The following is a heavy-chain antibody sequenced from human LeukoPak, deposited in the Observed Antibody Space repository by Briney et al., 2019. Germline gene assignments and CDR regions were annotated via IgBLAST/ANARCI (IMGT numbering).Heavy chain of an antibody. CDR1: GFTFSRYG. V-gene: IGHV3-30*18. J-gene: IGHJ4*02. CDR3: AKDGLLGYYYDSSGYYYGNYFDY. Sequence: PGRSLRLSCAASGFTFSRYGMHWVRQAPGKGLEGVAVISYDGSNKYYADSVKGRFTISRDNSKNTLYLQMNSLRAEDTAVYYCAKDGLLGYYYDSSGYYYGNYFDYWGQGTLVTVSS. D-gene: IGHD3-22*01. CDR2: ISYDGSNK.